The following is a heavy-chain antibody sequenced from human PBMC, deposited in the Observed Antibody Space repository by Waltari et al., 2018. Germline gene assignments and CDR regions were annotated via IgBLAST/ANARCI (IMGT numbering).Heavy chain of an antibody. J-gene: IGHJ6*02. CDR3: ARGPQRGYCSSTSYFSRCYYYYYGMDV. CDR1: GGSFSGYY. V-gene: IGHV4-34*01. CDR2: INHSGST. Sequence: QVQLQQWGAGLLKPSETLSLTCAVYGGSFSGYYWSWIRQPPGKGLEWIGEINHSGSTNYNPSLKSRVTISVDTSKNQFSLKLSSVTAADTAVYYCARGPQRGYCSSTSYFSRCYYYYYGMDVWGQGTTVTVSS. D-gene: IGHD2-2*01.